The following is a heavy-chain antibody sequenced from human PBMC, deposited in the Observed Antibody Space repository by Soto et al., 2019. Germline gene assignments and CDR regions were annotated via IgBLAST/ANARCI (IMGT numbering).Heavy chain of an antibody. V-gene: IGHV4-31*03. Sequence: SETLSLTCTVSGGSISSGGYYWSWIRQHPGKGLEWIGYIYYSGSTYYNPSLKSRVTISVDTSKNQFSLKLSSVTAADTAVYYCASLWFGDEGFGYWGQGTLVTVSS. CDR2: IYYSGST. D-gene: IGHD3-10*01. J-gene: IGHJ4*02. CDR3: ASLWFGDEGFGY. CDR1: GGSISSGGYY.